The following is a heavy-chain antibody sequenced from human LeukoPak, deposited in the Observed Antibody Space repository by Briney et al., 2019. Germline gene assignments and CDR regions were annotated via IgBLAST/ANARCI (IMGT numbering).Heavy chain of an antibody. CDR3: AKPYYYDSSELNAFDI. Sequence: GALRLSCAASGFTFSIYSMNWVRQAPGKGLEWVSSISSSSSYIYYADSVKGRFTISRDNAKNSLYLQMNSLRAEDTAVYYCAKPYYYDSSELNAFDIWGQGTMVTVSS. CDR2: ISSSSSYI. V-gene: IGHV3-21*01. D-gene: IGHD3-22*01. J-gene: IGHJ3*02. CDR1: GFTFSIYS.